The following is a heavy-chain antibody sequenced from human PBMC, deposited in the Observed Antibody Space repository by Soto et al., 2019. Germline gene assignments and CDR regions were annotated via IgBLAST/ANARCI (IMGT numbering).Heavy chain of an antibody. D-gene: IGHD3-16*01. CDR1: GFTFSSYS. CDR3: ARDLPHLGGWFDP. J-gene: IGHJ5*02. Sequence: EVQLVESGGGLVQPGGSLRLSCAASGFTFSSYSMNWVRQAPGKGLEWVSYISSSRNTIYYTDSVKGRFTISRDNAKNSLYLQMNSLRAEDTAVYYCARDLPHLGGWFDPWGQGTLVIVSS. CDR2: ISSSRNTI. V-gene: IGHV3-48*01.